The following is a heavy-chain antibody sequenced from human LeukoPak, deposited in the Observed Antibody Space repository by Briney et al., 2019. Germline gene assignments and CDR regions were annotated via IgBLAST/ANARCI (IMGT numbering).Heavy chain of an antibody. CDR2: IYHSGST. V-gene: IGHV4-38-2*02. CDR1: GYSISSGYY. Sequence: MSSQTLSLTCTVSGYSISSGYYWGWIRQPPGKGLEWIGSIYHSGSTYYNPSLKSRVTISVDTSKNQFSLKLSSVTAADTAVYYCARTSYVLRYFDQHDAFDIWGQGTMVTVSS. J-gene: IGHJ3*02. CDR3: ARTSYVLRYFDQHDAFDI. D-gene: IGHD3-9*01.